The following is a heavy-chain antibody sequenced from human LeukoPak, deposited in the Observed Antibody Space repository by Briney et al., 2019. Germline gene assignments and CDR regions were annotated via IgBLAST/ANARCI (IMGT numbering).Heavy chain of an antibody. D-gene: IGHD6-13*01. CDR3: ARTYSSSDEFDY. V-gene: IGHV4-59*01. Sequence: PSETLSLTCTVSAGSISSYYWSWIRQPPGKGLEWIGYIYSSGSTNYNPSLKSRVTISVDTSKNQFSLKLSSVTAADTAVYYCARTYSSSDEFDYWGQGTLVTVSS. J-gene: IGHJ4*02. CDR2: IYSSGST. CDR1: AGSISSYY.